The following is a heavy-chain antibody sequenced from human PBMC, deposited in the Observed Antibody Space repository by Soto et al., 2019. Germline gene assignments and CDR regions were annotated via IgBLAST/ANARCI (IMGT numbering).Heavy chain of an antibody. V-gene: IGHV3-23*01. CDR2: ISNSGGTA. CDR3: AHPRGYGVFDAVDI. Sequence: GGSLRLSCAASGFIFSTYAMNWVRQARGKGLELVSAISNSGGTAYYAESVRGRFTISRDNSINTLYLQMSSLRTEDTAVYYCAHPRGYGVFDAVDIWGQGTMVTVSS. D-gene: IGHD4-17*01. CDR1: GFIFSTYA. J-gene: IGHJ3*02.